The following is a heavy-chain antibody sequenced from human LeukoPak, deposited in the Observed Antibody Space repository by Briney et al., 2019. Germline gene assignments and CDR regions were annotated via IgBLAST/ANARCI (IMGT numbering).Heavy chain of an antibody. Sequence: GGTLRLSCAASGLTFSSYGMSWVRQAPGKGLEWVSAISGSGDTTYYADSVKGRFTISRDNSKNTLYLQMNSLRAEDTAVYYCAKEPLYYYWGQGTLVTVSS. V-gene: IGHV3-23*01. CDR2: ISGSGDTT. CDR3: AKEPLYYY. J-gene: IGHJ4*02. CDR1: GLTFSSYG. D-gene: IGHD2-21*01.